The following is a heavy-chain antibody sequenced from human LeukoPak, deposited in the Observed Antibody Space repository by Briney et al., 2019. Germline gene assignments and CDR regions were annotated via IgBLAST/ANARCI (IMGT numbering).Heavy chain of an antibody. CDR2: INHSGST. J-gene: IGHJ4*02. D-gene: IGHD3-22*01. CDR1: GGSFSGYY. CDR3: ARSPGSPYYDSSGYFGRVRLLRAFFDY. V-gene: IGHV4-34*01. Sequence: SETLPLTCAVYGGSFSGYYWSWIRQPPGKGLEWIGEINHSGSTNYNPSLKSRVTISVDTSKNQFSLKLSSVTAADTAVYYCARSPGSPYYDSSGYFGRVRLLRAFFDYWGQGTLVTVSS.